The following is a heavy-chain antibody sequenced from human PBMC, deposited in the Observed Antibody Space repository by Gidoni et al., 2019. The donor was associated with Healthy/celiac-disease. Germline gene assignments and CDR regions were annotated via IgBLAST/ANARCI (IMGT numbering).Heavy chain of an antibody. J-gene: IGHJ4*02. Sequence: QVQLQQWGAGLLKPSETLSLTCAVYGGSFSGYYWSWIRQPPGKGLEWIGEINHSGSTNYNPYLKSRVTISVDTSKNQFSLKLSSVTAADTAVYYCASLGGAVALTPTVDYWGQGTLVTVSS. CDR3: ASLGGAVALTPTVDY. CDR1: GGSFSGYY. CDR2: INHSGST. V-gene: IGHV4-34*01. D-gene: IGHD6-19*01.